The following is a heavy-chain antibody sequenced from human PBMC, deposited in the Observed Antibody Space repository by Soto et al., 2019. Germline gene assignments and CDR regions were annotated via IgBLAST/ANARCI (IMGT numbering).Heavy chain of an antibody. CDR1: GGSVSSGYY. D-gene: IGHD6-6*01. Sequence: SETLSLTCTVSGGSVSSGYYCSWIRQPPGKGLEWMGEINHSGSTNYNPSLKSRVTISVDTSKNQFSLKLSSVTAADTAVYYCARYSSSPDRDDAFDIWGQGTMVTVSS. CDR3: ARYSSSPDRDDAFDI. V-gene: IGHV4-34*01. CDR2: INHSGST. J-gene: IGHJ3*02.